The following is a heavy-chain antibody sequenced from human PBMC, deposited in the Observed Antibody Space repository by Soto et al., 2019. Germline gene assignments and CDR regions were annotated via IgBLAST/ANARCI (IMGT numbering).Heavy chain of an antibody. D-gene: IGHD2-21*02. CDR1: GYTFTAYY. CDR3: ARQLAYCGGDCYTEPIDY. J-gene: IGHJ4*02. Sequence: QAQLVQSGAEVKKPGASVKVSCKTSGYTFTAYYIHWVRQAPGQGLEWVGWINPKTGDTKYAQKFQGRVTMTGDTSITTAYMELGRLRSDDTAVYYCARQLAYCGGDCYTEPIDYWGQRTLVTVSS. V-gene: IGHV1-2*02. CDR2: INPKTGDT.